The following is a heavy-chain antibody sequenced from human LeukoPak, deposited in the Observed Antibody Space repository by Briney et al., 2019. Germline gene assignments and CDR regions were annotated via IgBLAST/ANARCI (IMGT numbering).Heavy chain of an antibody. Sequence: GSSVKVSCKASGGTFISYAISWVRQAPGQGREWMGGIIPIFGTANYAQKFQGRVTITTDQSTSTAYMELSSLRSEDTAVYYCARAGHYYDSNYDYWGQGTLVTVSS. V-gene: IGHV1-69*05. D-gene: IGHD3-22*01. CDR1: GGTFISYA. CDR2: IIPIFGTA. CDR3: ARAGHYYDSNYDY. J-gene: IGHJ4*02.